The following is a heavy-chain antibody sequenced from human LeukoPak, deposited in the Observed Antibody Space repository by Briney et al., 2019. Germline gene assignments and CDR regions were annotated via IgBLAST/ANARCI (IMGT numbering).Heavy chain of an antibody. D-gene: IGHD1-1*01. Sequence: PSESLSLSCTVSVVAICVVDYYCSWSRHPPGKSLEWIRYLYYRGSTYYNPSLKSRVTISVDTSKNQFSLKLSSVTAADTAVYYCAREKGTTDYWGQGTLVTVSS. CDR1: VVAICVVDYY. V-gene: IGHV4-30-4*08. CDR3: AREKGTTDY. CDR2: LYYRGST. J-gene: IGHJ4*02.